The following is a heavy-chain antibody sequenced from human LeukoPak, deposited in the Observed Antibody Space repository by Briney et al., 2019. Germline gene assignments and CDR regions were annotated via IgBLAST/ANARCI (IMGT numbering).Heavy chain of an antibody. D-gene: IGHD3-22*01. V-gene: IGHV3-23*01. CDR3: AKDRPIIVVVTYYFDY. J-gene: IGHJ4*02. CDR1: GFSFSSYA. CDR2: ISGSGGST. Sequence: PGGSLRLSCAASGFSFSSYAMSWVRQAPGQGLEWVSGISGSGGSTYYADSVKGRFTISRDNSKNTLYLQMNSLRAEDTAVYYCAKDRPIIVVVTYYFDYWGQGTLVTVSS.